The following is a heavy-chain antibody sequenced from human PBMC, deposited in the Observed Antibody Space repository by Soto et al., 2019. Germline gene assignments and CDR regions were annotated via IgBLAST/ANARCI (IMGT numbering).Heavy chain of an antibody. V-gene: IGHV1-69*13. CDR1: GGTFSSYA. CDR3: ASAREMATYDY. Sequence: GASVKVSCKASGGTFSSYAISWVRQASGQGLEWMGGIIPIFGTANYAQKFQGRVTITADESTSTAYMELSSLRSEDTAVYYCASAREMATYDYWGQGTLVTVSS. J-gene: IGHJ4*02. D-gene: IGHD5-12*01. CDR2: IIPIFGTA.